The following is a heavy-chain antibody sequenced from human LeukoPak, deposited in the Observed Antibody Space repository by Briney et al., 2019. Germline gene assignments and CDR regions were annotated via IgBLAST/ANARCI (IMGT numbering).Heavy chain of an antibody. D-gene: IGHD5-12*01. Sequence: SETLSLTCAVYGGSFSGYYWSWIRQPLGKGLEWIGEINHSGSTNYNPSLKSRVTISVDTSKNQFSLKLSSETAADTAVYYCAREGLVATIDYWGQGTLVTVSS. V-gene: IGHV4-34*01. CDR1: GGSFSGYY. J-gene: IGHJ4*02. CDR2: INHSGST. CDR3: AREGLVATIDY.